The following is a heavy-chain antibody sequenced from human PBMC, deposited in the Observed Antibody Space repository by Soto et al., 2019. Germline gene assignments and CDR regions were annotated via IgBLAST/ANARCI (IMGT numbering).Heavy chain of an antibody. CDR1: GFTFSSYW. Sequence: XESLRLSCAASGFTFSSYWMSWVRQAPGKGLEWVANIKQDGSEKYYVDSVKGRFTISRDNAKNSLYLQMNRLRAEDTAVYYCAREVQQPYYYYYYGMDVWGQGTTVTVSS. V-gene: IGHV3-7*01. D-gene: IGHD6-13*01. CDR3: AREVQQPYYYYYYGMDV. CDR2: IKQDGSEK. J-gene: IGHJ6*02.